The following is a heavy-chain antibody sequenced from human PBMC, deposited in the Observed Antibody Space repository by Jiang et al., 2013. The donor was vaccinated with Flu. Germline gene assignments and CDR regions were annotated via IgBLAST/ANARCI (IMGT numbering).Heavy chain of an antibody. V-gene: IGHV4-59*01. Sequence: GLVKPSETLSLTCTVSGGSISSYYWSWIRQSPGKGLEWIGYIYYSGSTNYNPSLKSRVTISVDTSKNQFSLKLSSVTAADTAVYYCAITGRDGYNRFDYWGQGTLVTVSS. CDR3: AITGRDGYNRFDY. J-gene: IGHJ4*02. CDR2: IYYSGST. CDR1: GGSISSYY. D-gene: IGHD5-24*01.